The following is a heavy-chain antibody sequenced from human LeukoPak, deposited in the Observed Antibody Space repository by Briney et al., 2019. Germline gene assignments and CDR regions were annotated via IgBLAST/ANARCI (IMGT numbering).Heavy chain of an antibody. CDR1: GDTFTTPG. CDR2: INPGSGYT. J-gene: IGHJ5*02. V-gene: IGHV1-3*01. D-gene: IGHD3-10*01. CDR3: ARDGSSIIWSGVPDNWFDP. Sequence: ASVKLSRTTSGDTFTTPGIHWVRQAPGQPLEWMGWINPGSGYTKYSEKFPARVTFTRPTDATTAYLQGNNLRSQHTAVYYSARDGSSIIWSGVPDNWFDPWGQGTLVTVSS.